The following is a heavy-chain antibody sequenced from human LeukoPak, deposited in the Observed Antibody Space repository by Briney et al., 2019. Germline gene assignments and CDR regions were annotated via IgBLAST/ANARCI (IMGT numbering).Heavy chain of an antibody. J-gene: IGHJ3*02. CDR1: GGSFSGYY. V-gene: IGHV4-34*01. CDR3: ARGVAGPSNDAFDI. Sequence: SETLSLTCAVYGGSFSGYYWSWIRQPPGKGLEWIGEINHSGSTNYNPSLKGRVTISVDTSKNQFSLKLSSVTAADTAVYYCARGVAGPSNDAFDIWGQGTMVTVSS. CDR2: INHSGST. D-gene: IGHD6-19*01.